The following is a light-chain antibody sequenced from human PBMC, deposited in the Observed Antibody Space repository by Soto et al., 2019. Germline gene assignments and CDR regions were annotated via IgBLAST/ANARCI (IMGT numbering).Light chain of an antibody. J-gene: IGLJ2*01. CDR2: DVS. Sequence: QSALTQPASVSGSPGQSITISCTGTSSDVGGYNYVSWYQQHPGKVPKLMIYDVSNRPSGVSNRFSGSKSGNTASLTISGLQAEDEADYYCSSYTSSSHVVFGGGTKLTVL. CDR1: SSDVGGYNY. CDR3: SSYTSSSHVV. V-gene: IGLV2-14*01.